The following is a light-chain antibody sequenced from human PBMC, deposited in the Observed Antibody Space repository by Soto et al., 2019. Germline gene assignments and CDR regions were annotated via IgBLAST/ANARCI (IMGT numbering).Light chain of an antibody. J-gene: IGKJ3*01. CDR1: QSVSSY. Sequence: EIVLTQSPATLSLSPGEGATLSCRASQSVSSYLAWYQQKPGQAPRLLIYDASNRATGIPARFSGSGSGTDFTLTISSLEPEDFAVYYCQQRSNWLFTFGPGTKVDIK. CDR2: DAS. V-gene: IGKV3-11*01. CDR3: QQRSNWLFT.